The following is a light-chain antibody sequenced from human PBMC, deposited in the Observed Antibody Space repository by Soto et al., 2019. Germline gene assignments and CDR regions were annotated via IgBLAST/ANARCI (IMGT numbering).Light chain of an antibody. J-gene: IGKJ3*01. Sequence: EIVMTQSPATLSVSPGERATLSCRASQSVSSNLAWYQQKPGQAPRLLIYGASTRATGIPARFSGSGSGTEFTLTISSLQSEDFAVYYCQQYNNWPHTVGPGTKVDSK. CDR3: QQYNNWPHT. CDR2: GAS. CDR1: QSVSSN. V-gene: IGKV3-15*01.